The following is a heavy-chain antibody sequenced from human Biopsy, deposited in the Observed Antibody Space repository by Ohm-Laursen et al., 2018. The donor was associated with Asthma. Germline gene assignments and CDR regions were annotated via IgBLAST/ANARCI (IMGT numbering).Heavy chain of an antibody. CDR2: ISAYNGKR. V-gene: IGHV1-18*01. CDR1: GDTFTRDG. D-gene: IGHD2-15*01. Sequence: ASVKVSCKASGDTFTRDGISRGRQAAGQGLEWRGGISAYNGKRKYAQKLQGRVTMTTDTSTSTAFMELSSLRSEDPAVYYCARDCMLGYCSGGPLGKGAFDPWGQGTLVTVSS. J-gene: IGHJ5*02. CDR3: ARDCMLGYCSGGPLGKGAFDP.